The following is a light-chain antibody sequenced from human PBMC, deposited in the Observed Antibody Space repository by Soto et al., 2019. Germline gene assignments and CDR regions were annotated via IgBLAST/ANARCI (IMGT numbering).Light chain of an antibody. V-gene: IGLV1-40*01. Sequence: QSVLTQPPSVSGAPGQRVSISCTGSSSNIGAGYDVHWYQHLPGTAPKLLIYANNNRPSGVPDRFSGSKSGTSASLAITGLQAEDEADYYCQSYDSTLSARYVFGTGTKVTVL. CDR2: ANN. J-gene: IGLJ1*01. CDR3: QSYDSTLSARYV. CDR1: SSNIGAGYD.